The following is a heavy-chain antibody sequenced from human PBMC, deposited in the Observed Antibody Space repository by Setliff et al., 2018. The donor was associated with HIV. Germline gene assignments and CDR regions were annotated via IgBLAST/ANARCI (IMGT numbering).Heavy chain of an antibody. V-gene: IGHV4-4*07. CDR2: IYTSGST. CDR3: AGEFAY. J-gene: IGHJ4*02. D-gene: IGHD3-10*01. CDR1: GDSITSRPY. Sequence: SETLSLTCTVSGDSITSRPYWTWVRQPAGKGLEWIGRIYTSGSTNYNPSLKSRVSMSIDTSDNQFSLNLNSVTAADTAVYYCAGEFAYWGQGALVTVTS.